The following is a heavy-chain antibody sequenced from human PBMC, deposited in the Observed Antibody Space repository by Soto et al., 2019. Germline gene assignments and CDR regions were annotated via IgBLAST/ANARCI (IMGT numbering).Heavy chain of an antibody. J-gene: IGHJ6*02. CDR2: ISSDGGST. Sequence: GGSLRLSCVASGFTFSNYWMHWVRQAPGKGLEWVSRISSDGGSTYYADSVKGRFTISRDNSKNTLYLQMNSLRAEDTAVYYCAKNSSRWSNYYYYGMDVWGQGTTVTVSS. CDR3: AKNSSRWSNYYYYGMDV. CDR1: GFTFSNYW. D-gene: IGHD2-15*01. V-gene: IGHV3-23*01.